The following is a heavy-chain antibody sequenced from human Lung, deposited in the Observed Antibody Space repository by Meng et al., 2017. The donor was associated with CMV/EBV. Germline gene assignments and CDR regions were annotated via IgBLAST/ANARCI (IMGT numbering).Heavy chain of an antibody. CDR3: ARGRTDFDS. D-gene: IGHD1-1*01. CDR2: ISHGGRT. V-gene: IGHV4-34*01. Sequence: GSXRLSCAVYGGSLTDYFWSWIRQSPEKGLEWIGDISHGGRTNYNPSLKSRVTISVDTSNNQFSLRVASVTAADTAVYYCARGRTDFDSWGQGTLVTVSS. CDR1: GGSLTDYF. J-gene: IGHJ4*02.